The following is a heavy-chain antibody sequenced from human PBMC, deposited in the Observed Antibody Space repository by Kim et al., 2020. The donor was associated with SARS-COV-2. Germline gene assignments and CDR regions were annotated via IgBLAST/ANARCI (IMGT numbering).Heavy chain of an antibody. J-gene: IGHJ4*02. CDR2: INHSGST. D-gene: IGHD6-19*01. Sequence: SETLSLTCAVYGGSFSGYYWSWIRQPPGKGLEWIGEINHSGSTNYNPSLKSRVTISVDTSKNQFSLKLSSVTAADTAVYYCARGPGSSSRYWGQGTLVTVSS. V-gene: IGHV4-34*01. CDR3: ARGPGSSSRY. CDR1: GGSFSGYY.